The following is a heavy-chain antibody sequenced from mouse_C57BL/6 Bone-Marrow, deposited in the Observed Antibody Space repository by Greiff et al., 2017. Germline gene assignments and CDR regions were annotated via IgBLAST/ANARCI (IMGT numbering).Heavy chain of an antibody. CDR2: ISYDGSN. J-gene: IGHJ4*01. V-gene: IGHV3-6*01. Sequence: EVQLVESGPGLVKPSQSLSLTCSVTGYSITSGYYWNWIRQFPGNKLEWMGYISYDGSNNYNPSLKNRISITRDTSKNQFFLKLNSVTTEDTATYYCARGGSYAMDYWGQGTSVTVSS. CDR3: ARGGSYAMDY. CDR1: GYSITSGYY.